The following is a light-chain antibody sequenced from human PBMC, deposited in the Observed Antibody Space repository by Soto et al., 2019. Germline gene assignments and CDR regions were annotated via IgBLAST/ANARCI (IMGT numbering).Light chain of an antibody. CDR2: EVT. Sequence: QSALTQPPSASGSPGQSVTISCTGTSSDVGGYNYVSWYQQHPGKAPKLMIYEVTKRPSGVPDRFSGSKSGNTASLTISGLQAEDEADYYCSSYGGPFYVLGTGTKLTVL. V-gene: IGLV2-8*01. CDR1: SSDVGGYNY. CDR3: SSYGGPFYV. J-gene: IGLJ1*01.